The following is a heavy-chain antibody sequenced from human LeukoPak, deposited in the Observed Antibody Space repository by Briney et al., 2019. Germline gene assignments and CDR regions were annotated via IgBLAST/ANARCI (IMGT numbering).Heavy chain of an antibody. CDR2: MNPNSGNT. CDR3: AREWSAGDRYNWFDP. Sequence: AASVKVSCKASGYTFTSYDINWVRQATGQGLEWMGWMNPNSGNTGYAQKFQGRVTMTRDTSTSTVYMELSSLRSEDTAVYYCAREWSAGDRYNWFDPWGQGTLVTVSS. CDR1: GYTFTSYD. V-gene: IGHV1-8*01. J-gene: IGHJ5*02. D-gene: IGHD7-27*01.